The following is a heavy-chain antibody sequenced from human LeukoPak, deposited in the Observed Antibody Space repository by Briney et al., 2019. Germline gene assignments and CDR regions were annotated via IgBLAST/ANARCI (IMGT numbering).Heavy chain of an antibody. CDR3: ARVGDSGYDYYFDY. V-gene: IGHV3-64*01. Sequence: ESLRLSCAASGFTFSSYAMHWVRQAPGKGLEYVSAISSNGGSTYYANSVKGRFTISRDNSKNTLYLQMGSLRAEDMAVYYCARVGDSGYDYYFDYWGQGTLVTVSS. J-gene: IGHJ4*02. CDR1: GFTFSSYA. D-gene: IGHD5-12*01. CDR2: ISSNGGST.